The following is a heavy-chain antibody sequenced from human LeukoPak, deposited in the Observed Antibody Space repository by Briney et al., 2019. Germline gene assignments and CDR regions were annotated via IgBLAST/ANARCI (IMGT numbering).Heavy chain of an antibody. CDR3: ARVSGLNYDFWSGYAAYFDY. Sequence: SEALSLTCTDSVGSIISYYWSWIRQPAGEGLEWIGRIYTSGSTNYNPSLKSRVTMSVDTSKHRFSLKLRSVTAADTAVYYCARVSGLNYDFWSGYAAYFDYWGQGTLVTVSS. J-gene: IGHJ4*02. D-gene: IGHD3-3*01. CDR1: VGSIISYY. V-gene: IGHV4-4*07. CDR2: IYTSGST.